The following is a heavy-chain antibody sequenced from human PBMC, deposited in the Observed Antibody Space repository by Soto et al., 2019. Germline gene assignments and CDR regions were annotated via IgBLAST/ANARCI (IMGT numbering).Heavy chain of an antibody. Sequence: QVQLVQSGAEVKKPGSSVKVSCKASGGTFSRYSITWVRQAPGHGLEWIGRIIPIFGIASYAQKFQGRVTITADESTSTAYMELSSLRSDDTAVYYCAGEDRDRETGLVPAVIGGMDVWGQGTTVTVSS. V-gene: IGHV1-69*02. D-gene: IGHD2-2*01. CDR2: IIPIFGIA. CDR3: AGEDRDRETGLVPAVIGGMDV. J-gene: IGHJ6*02. CDR1: GGTFSRYS.